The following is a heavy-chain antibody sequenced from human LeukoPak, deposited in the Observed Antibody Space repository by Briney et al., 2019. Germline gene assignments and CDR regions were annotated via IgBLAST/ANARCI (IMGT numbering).Heavy chain of an antibody. CDR2: IIPIFGTA. D-gene: IGHD3-10*01. Sequence: SVKVSCKASGGTFRSYAISWVRQAPGQGLEWMGGIIPIFGTANYAQKFQGRVTITADKSTSTAYMELSSLRSEDTAVYYCARETLSGSNSGMDVWGKGTTVTVSS. V-gene: IGHV1-69*06. CDR1: GGTFRSYA. J-gene: IGHJ6*04. CDR3: ARETLSGSNSGMDV.